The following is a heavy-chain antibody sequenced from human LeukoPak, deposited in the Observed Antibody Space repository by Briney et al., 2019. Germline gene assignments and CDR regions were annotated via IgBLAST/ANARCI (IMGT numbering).Heavy chain of an antibody. CDR1: GFTFSSYW. Sequence: GGSLRLSCAASGFTFSSYWMSWVRQAPGKGLEWVANIKQDGSEKYYVDSVKGRFTISRDNAKNSLYLQMNSLRAEDTAVYYCARVGYYDSSGYYYYYYYYGMDVWGQGTTVTVSS. J-gene: IGHJ6*02. CDR2: IKQDGSEK. D-gene: IGHD3-22*01. CDR3: ARVGYYDSSGYYYYYYYYGMDV. V-gene: IGHV3-7*01.